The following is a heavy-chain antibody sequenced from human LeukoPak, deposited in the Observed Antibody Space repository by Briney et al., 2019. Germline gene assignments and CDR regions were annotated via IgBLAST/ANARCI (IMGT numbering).Heavy chain of an antibody. CDR2: IIPIFGTA. Sequence: SVKVSCKASGGTFSSYAISWVRQAPGQGLEWMGGIIPIFGTANYAQKFQGRVTITADKSTSTAYMELSSLRSEDTAVYYCARNEVVVVSYGMDVWGQGTTVTVSS. CDR1: GGTFSSYA. D-gene: IGHD3-22*01. J-gene: IGHJ6*02. CDR3: ARNEVVVVSYGMDV. V-gene: IGHV1-69*06.